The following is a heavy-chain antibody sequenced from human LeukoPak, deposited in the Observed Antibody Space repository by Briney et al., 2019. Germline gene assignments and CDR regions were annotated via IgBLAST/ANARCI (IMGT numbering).Heavy chain of an antibody. D-gene: IGHD1-26*01. Sequence: PGGSPRLSCAASGFTFSSCTMTWVRQAPGRGLEWVSSISRSGDYIFYADSVRGRFTISRDNAKNSLYLQMTSLRAEDTAVYYCAKDRLVGGSDRHPLDYRGQGTLVTVSS. V-gene: IGHV3-21*01. CDR2: ISRSGDYI. CDR3: AKDRLVGGSDRHPLDY. CDR1: GFTFSSCT. J-gene: IGHJ4*02.